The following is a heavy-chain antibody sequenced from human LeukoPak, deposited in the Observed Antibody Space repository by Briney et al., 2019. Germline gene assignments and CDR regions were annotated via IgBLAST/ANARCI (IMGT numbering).Heavy chain of an antibody. CDR2: INHSGST. D-gene: IGHD3-22*01. J-gene: IGHJ4*02. CDR1: GGSISSNSYY. V-gene: IGHV4-39*07. CDR3: ARDRYYYDSSGYYYFDY. Sequence: PSETLSLTCTVSGGSISSNSYYWGWIRQPPGKGLEWIGEINHSGSTNYNPSLKSRVTISVDTSKNQFSLKLSSVTAADTAVYYCARDRYYYDSSGYYYFDYWGQGTLVTVSS.